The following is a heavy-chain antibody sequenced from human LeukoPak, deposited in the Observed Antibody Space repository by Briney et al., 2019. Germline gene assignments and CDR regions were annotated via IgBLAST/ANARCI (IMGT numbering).Heavy chain of an antibody. CDR1: GGSISSYY. CDR2: IYYSGST. CDR3: ARGGDRSYYDSSGYLYYYYYGMDV. Sequence: SETLSLTCTVSGGSISSYYWSWIRQPPGKGLEWIGYIYYSGSTNYNPSLKSRVTISVDTSKNQFSLKLSSVTAADTAVYYCARGGDRSYYDSSGYLYYYYYGMDVWGQGTTVTVSS. J-gene: IGHJ6*02. V-gene: IGHV4-59*01. D-gene: IGHD3-22*01.